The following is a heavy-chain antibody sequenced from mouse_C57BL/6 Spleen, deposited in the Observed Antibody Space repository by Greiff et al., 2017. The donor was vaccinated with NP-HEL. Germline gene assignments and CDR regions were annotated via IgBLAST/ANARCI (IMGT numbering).Heavy chain of an antibody. V-gene: IGHV5-17*01. D-gene: IGHD2-3*01. J-gene: IGHJ4*01. CDR1: GFTFSDYG. Sequence: EVKLVESGGGLVKPGGSLKLSCAASGFTFSDYGMHWVRQAPEKGLEWVAYISSGSSPIYYADTVKGRFTISRDNAKNTLFLQMTSLRSEDTAMYYCARIGSLGGYYNYYAMDYWGQGTSVTVSS. CDR2: ISSGSSPI. CDR3: ARIGSLGGYYNYYAMDY.